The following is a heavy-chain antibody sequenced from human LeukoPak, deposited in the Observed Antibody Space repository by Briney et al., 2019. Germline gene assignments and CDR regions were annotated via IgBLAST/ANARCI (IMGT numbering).Heavy chain of an antibody. J-gene: IGHJ4*02. CDR3: VRQGTHIAATGIDY. D-gene: IGHD6-13*01. CDR1: GYIFTNYW. Sequence: GESLKISCKGSGYIFTNYWISWVRQMPGKGLEWMGRIDPSDSYTNYSPSFQGHVTISADTSIGTAYLQWSSLKASDTAMYYCVRQGTHIAATGIDYWGQGTLVTVSS. V-gene: IGHV5-10-1*01. CDR2: IDPSDSYT.